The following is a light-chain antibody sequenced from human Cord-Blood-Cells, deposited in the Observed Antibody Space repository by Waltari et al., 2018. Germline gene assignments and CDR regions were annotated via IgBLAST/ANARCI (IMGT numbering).Light chain of an antibody. CDR3: QQYGSWIT. CDR1: PSVSSSY. CDR2: GAS. J-gene: IGKJ5*01. V-gene: IGKV3-20*01. Sequence: SGRAIPSVSSSYLACYQHIPRQAPRLLIYGASSRATGIPDRFSCSGSGTDFTLTISRLEPEDFAVYYCQQYGSWITFGQGTRLEIK.